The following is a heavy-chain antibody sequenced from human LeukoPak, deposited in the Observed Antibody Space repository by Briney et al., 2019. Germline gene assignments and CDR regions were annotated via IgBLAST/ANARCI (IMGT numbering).Heavy chain of an antibody. Sequence: PGGSLRLSCAASGFTFSSYWMSWVRQAPGKGLEWVANIKQDGSEKYYVDSVKGRFTISRDNSKNTLYLQMNSLRAEDTAVYYCAVIHDAFDYWGQGTLVTVSS. D-gene: IGHD3-3*01. CDR1: GFTFSSYW. CDR3: AVIHDAFDY. CDR2: IKQDGSEK. J-gene: IGHJ4*02. V-gene: IGHV3-7*01.